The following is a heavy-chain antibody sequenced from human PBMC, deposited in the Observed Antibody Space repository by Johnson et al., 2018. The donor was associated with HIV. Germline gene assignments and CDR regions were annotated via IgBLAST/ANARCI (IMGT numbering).Heavy chain of an antibody. D-gene: IGHD1-26*01. CDR1: GFTFSSFG. CDR2: IWYDGSNK. V-gene: IGHV3-33*06. J-gene: IGHJ3*02. Sequence: QVQLVESGGGVVQPGRSLRLSCAASGFTFSSFGMHWVRQAPGKGLEWVAVIWYDGSNKYYADSVKGRFTISRDNSKSTLFLQMNSLRVDDTALYYRAKDRGSPGIPAAFDIWGQGTMVTVSS. CDR3: AKDRGSPGIPAAFDI.